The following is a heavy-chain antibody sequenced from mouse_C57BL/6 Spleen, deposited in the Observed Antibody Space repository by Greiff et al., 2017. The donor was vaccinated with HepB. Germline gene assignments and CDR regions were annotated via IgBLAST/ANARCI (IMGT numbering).Heavy chain of an antibody. CDR1: GFTFSSYG. V-gene: IGHV5-6*01. CDR2: ISSGGSYT. D-gene: IGHD1-1*01. Sequence: EVQRVESGGDLVKPGGSLKLSCAASGFTFSSYGMSWVRQTPDKRLEWVATISSGGSYTYYPDSVKGRFTISRDNAKNTPYLQMSSLKSEDTAMYYCARYYYGSRDYFDYWGQGTTLTVSS. CDR3: ARYYYGSRDYFDY. J-gene: IGHJ2*01.